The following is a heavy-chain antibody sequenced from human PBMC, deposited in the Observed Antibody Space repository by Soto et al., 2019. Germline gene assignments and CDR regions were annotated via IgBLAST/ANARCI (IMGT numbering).Heavy chain of an antibody. CDR2: INHSGST. D-gene: IGHD2-8*01. V-gene: IGHV4-34*01. Sequence: SETLSLTCAVYGGSFSGYYWSWIRQPPGKGLEWIGEINHSGSTNYNPSLKSRVTISVDTSKNQFSLKLSSVTAADTAVYYCARGGDCTNGVCSSSYYYYYYYMDVWGKGTTVTVSS. J-gene: IGHJ6*03. CDR1: GGSFSGYY. CDR3: ARGGDCTNGVCSSSYYYYYYYMDV.